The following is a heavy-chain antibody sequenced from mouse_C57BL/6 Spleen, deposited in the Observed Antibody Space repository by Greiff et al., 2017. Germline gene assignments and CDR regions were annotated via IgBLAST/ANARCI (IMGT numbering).Heavy chain of an antibody. Sequence: QVQLQQSGAELVRPGTSVKVSCKASGYAFTNYLIEWVKQRPGQGLEWIGVINPGSGGTNYNEKFKGKATLTADKSSSTAYMQLSSLTSEDSAVYFCARGEDGSSFYWYFDVWGTGTTVTVSS. V-gene: IGHV1-54*01. CDR3: ARGEDGSSFYWYFDV. J-gene: IGHJ1*03. CDR1: GYAFTNYL. D-gene: IGHD1-1*01. CDR2: INPGSGGT.